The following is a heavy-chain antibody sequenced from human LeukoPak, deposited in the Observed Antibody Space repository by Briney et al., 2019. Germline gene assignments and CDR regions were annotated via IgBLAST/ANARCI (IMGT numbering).Heavy chain of an antibody. CDR3: ARYYSGWYYFDY. V-gene: IGHV1-18*01. CDR1: GYTFTSYG. CDR2: ISAYNGNT. D-gene: IGHD6-19*01. Sequence: GSVKVSCKASGYTFTSYGISWVRQAPGQGLEWMGWISAYNGNTNYAQKLQGRVTMTTDTSTSTAYMELRSLRSEDTAVYYCARYYSGWYYFDYWGQGTLVTVSS. J-gene: IGHJ4*02.